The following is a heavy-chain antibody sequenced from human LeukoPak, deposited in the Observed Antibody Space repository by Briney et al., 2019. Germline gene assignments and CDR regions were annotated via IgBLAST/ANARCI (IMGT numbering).Heavy chain of an antibody. Sequence: APVKVSCKASGYTFINYAIHWVRQAPGQRFEWMGWINAGNGHTKYSQNFQGRVTITRDSSASTAYMELSSLTSEDTAVYYCARGIWSARTVDYYLDYWGQGTLVTVSS. CDR1: GYTFINYA. D-gene: IGHD2-21*01. CDR3: ARGIWSARTVDYYLDY. V-gene: IGHV1-3*01. J-gene: IGHJ4*02. CDR2: INAGNGHT.